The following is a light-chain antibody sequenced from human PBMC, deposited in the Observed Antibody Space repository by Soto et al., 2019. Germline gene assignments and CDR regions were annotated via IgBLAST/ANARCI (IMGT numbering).Light chain of an antibody. CDR1: QGIRSG. CDR3: LQYNSYPWT. CDR2: GAS. V-gene: IGKV1-17*01. Sequence: DIQMTQSPSSLSASVGDRVTITCRASQGIRSGLGWYQQKPGKAPKRLIYGASSWQSGVPSRFSGSGSGTEFTLTISSLQPEDFATYYCLQYNSYPWTFGQGTKVEIK. J-gene: IGKJ1*01.